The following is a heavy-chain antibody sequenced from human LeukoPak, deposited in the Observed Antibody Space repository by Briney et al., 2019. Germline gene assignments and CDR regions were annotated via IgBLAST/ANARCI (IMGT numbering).Heavy chain of an antibody. CDR3: AKDPSPPRIAAAGTGGYFDY. V-gene: IGHV3-30*02. J-gene: IGHJ4*02. D-gene: IGHD6-13*01. CDR1: GFTFSSYG. Sequence: GGSLRLSCAACGFTFSSYGMHWVRQAPGKGLEWVAFIRYDGSNKYYADSVKGRFTISRDNSKNTLYLQMNSLRAEDTAVYYCAKDPSPPRIAAAGTGGYFDYWGQGTLVTVSS. CDR2: IRYDGSNK.